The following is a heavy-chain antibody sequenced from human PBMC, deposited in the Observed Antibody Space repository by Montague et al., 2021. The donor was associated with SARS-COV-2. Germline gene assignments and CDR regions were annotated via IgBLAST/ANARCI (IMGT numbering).Heavy chain of an antibody. Sequence: SETLSLTCTVSGASVSSANSYWAWIPKPPGKGLEGIGYLFYSGSTNPSPSLKSRVTISVDTSKNQLSLKVISATAADTAVYYCARIGYKSVDYYYIYPDWGQGTLVTVSS. D-gene: IGHD3-22*01. V-gene: IGHV4-61*01. J-gene: IGHJ1*01. CDR1: GASVSSANSY. CDR2: LFYSGST. CDR3: ARIGYKSVDYYYIYPD.